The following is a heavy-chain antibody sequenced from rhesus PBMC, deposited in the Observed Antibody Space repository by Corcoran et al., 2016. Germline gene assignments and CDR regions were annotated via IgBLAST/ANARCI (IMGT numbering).Heavy chain of an antibody. CDR2: ILGSGGST. CDR1: SDSFTIRH. CDR3: AGDYWGSVDY. J-gene: IGHJ4*01. V-gene: IGHV4-169*02. Sequence: QVQLQESGPGLVKPSETLSVTCAVSSDSFTIRHWSWSRQAPGEGLEWIGYILGSGGSTYHNPSLKTRVTLSVDASKNQFSLKVDSRTAADTAVYYCAGDYWGSVDYWGQGVLVTVSS. D-gene: IGHD3-34*01.